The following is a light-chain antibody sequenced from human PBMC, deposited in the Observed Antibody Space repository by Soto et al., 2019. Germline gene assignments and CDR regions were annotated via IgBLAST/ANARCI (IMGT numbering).Light chain of an antibody. CDR1: QSVNNNY. V-gene: IGKV3-20*01. CDR3: QQYGTSPFT. CDR2: GAS. Sequence: EIVLTQSPGTLSLSPGEGATLSCRASQSVNNNYLAWYQQRPGQAPSLLIYGASIRPDGVPDSFFGSASGTDFTLTISSLEPEDFAVFFCQQYGTSPFTFGPGTTVDI. J-gene: IGKJ3*01.